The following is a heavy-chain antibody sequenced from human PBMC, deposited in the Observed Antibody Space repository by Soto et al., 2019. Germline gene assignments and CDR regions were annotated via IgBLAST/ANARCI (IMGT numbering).Heavy chain of an antibody. CDR2: ISGYNANT. CDR3: ARIVDAPYYYYGLDV. Sequence: QVQLVQSGAEVKKPGASVKVSCKASGYSFTRYGISWVRQAPGQGLEWLGWISGYNANTNYPENLQGRGTMTTDTATSTAYMDMRNLISDDTAGYCWARIVDAPYYYYGLDVWGQGTTVTGSS. D-gene: IGHD2-21*01. V-gene: IGHV1-18*01. J-gene: IGHJ6*02. CDR1: GYSFTRYG.